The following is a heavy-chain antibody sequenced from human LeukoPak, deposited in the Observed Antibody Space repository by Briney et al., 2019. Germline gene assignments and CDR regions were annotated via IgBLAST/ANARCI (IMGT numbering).Heavy chain of an antibody. Sequence: SETLSLTCTVSGGSISSSSYYWGWIRQPPGKGLEWIGSIYYSGSTYYNPSLKSRVTIFVDTSKNQFSLKLSSVTAADTAVYYCARTRYCSSTSCPHFFDYWGQGTLVTVSS. D-gene: IGHD2-2*01. CDR1: GGSISSSSYY. V-gene: IGHV4-39*01. CDR2: IYYSGST. CDR3: ARTRYCSSTSCPHFFDY. J-gene: IGHJ4*02.